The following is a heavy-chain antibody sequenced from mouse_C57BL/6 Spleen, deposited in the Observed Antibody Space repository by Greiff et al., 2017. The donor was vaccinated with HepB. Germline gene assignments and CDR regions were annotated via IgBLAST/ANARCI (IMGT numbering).Heavy chain of an antibody. CDR3: ARKNYYGSSYSAMDY. CDR1: GFSLTSYG. Sequence: QVHVKQSGPGLVQPSQSLSITCTVSGFSLTSYGVHWVRQSPGKGLEWLGVIWSGGSTDYNAAFISRLSISKDNSKSQVFFKMNSLQADDTAIYYCARKNYYGSSYSAMDYWGQGTSVTVSS. J-gene: IGHJ4*01. V-gene: IGHV2-2*01. D-gene: IGHD1-1*01. CDR2: IWSGGST.